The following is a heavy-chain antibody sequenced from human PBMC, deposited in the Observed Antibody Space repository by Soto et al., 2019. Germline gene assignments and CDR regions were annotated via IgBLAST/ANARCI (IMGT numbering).Heavy chain of an antibody. D-gene: IGHD5-18*01. CDR3: ARSGYSYGPNPLLY. Sequence: PSETLSLTCTVSGGSISSGGYYWSWIRQHPGKGLEWIGYIYYSGSTYYKPYLKSRVTISVDTSKNQFSLKLSSVTAADTAVYYCARSGYSYGPNPLLYWGQGTLVTVS. J-gene: IGHJ4*02. CDR2: IYYSGST. CDR1: GGSISSGGYY. V-gene: IGHV4-31*03.